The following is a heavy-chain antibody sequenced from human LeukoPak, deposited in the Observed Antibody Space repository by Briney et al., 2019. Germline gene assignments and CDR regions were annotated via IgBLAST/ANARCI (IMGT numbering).Heavy chain of an antibody. CDR1: GYTFTSYG. CDR2: ISAYNGNT. Sequence: GASVKVSCKASGYTFTSYGISWVRQAPGQGLEWMGWISAYNGNTNYAQKLQGRVTMTTDTSTSTAYMELRSLRSDDTAVYYCARHLYSDSSTYYYVPCYFDYWGQGTLVTVSS. V-gene: IGHV1-18*01. J-gene: IGHJ4*02. CDR3: ARHLYSDSSTYYYVPCYFDY. D-gene: IGHD3-22*01.